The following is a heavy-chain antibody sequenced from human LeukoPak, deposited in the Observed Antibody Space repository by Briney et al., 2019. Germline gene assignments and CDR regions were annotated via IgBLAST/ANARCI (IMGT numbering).Heavy chain of an antibody. CDR3: ARAMGSGWCGMGIY. CDR1: GYTFTTYY. Sequence: GASVKVSCKASGYTFTTYYIHWVRQAPGQGLEWMGIINPSGGSSNYAQKFQGRVTMTRDTSTSTVYMELGSLTSEDTAVYYCARAMGSGWCGMGIYWGQGTLVTVSS. CDR2: INPSGGSS. J-gene: IGHJ4*02. D-gene: IGHD6-19*01. V-gene: IGHV1-46*01.